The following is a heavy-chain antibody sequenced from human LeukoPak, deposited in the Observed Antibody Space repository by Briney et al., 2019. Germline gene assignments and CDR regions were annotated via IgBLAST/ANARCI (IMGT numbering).Heavy chain of an antibody. J-gene: IGHJ4*02. Sequence: ASVKVSCKASGYTFTSYYMHWVRQAPGQGLEWMGIINPSGGSTSYAQKFQGRVAMTRDTSTSTVYMELSSLRSEDTAVYYCARDLEYNNSSADLDYWGQGTLVTVSS. CDR1: GYTFTSYY. D-gene: IGHD6-6*01. V-gene: IGHV1-46*01. CDR3: ARDLEYNNSSADLDY. CDR2: INPSGGST.